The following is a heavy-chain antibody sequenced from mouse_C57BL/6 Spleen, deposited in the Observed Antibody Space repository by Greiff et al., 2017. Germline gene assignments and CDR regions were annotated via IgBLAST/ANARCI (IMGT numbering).Heavy chain of an antibody. V-gene: IGHV14-4*01. CDR1: GFNIKDDY. D-gene: IGHD1-1*02. J-gene: IGHJ4*01. Sequence: VQLQQSGAELVRPGASVKLSCTASGFNIKDDYMHWVQQRPEQGLEWIGWINPENGDTKYASNFQGKATITADTSSNTAYLQLSSLTSEDTAVYYSTAYGYAMDYWGQGTSVTVSS. CDR2: INPENGDT. CDR3: TAYGYAMDY.